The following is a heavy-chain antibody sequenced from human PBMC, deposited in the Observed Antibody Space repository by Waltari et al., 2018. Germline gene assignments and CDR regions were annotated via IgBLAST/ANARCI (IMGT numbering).Heavy chain of an antibody. D-gene: IGHD6-6*01. J-gene: IGHJ5*02. CDR1: GFTFSSYC. Sequence: QVQLVESGGGVVQPGRSLRLSCAASGFTFSSYCMHWVRLGPGKGLELVGVISDDGINKNYGDSGKGRVTISRDNSKNALYLQMNSLRAEDTAVYYCAKVARIAARHDGFDPWGQGTLVTVSS. CDR3: AKVARIAARHDGFDP. CDR2: ISDDGINK. V-gene: IGHV3-30*18.